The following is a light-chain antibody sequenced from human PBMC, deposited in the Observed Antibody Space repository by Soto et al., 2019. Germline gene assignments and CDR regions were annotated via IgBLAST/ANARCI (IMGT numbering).Light chain of an antibody. CDR2: DAS. CDR1: QSVRNNW. Sequence: EIVLTQSPGTLSLSPGERATLFCRASQSVRNNWLAWYQQKPGQAPRLLIYDASTRATGIPDRFSGSGSGTDCTLTITRLEPEDFAVYYCQQHGTSPPSWTFGQGTMVEIK. J-gene: IGKJ1*01. V-gene: IGKV3-20*01. CDR3: QQHGTSPPSWT.